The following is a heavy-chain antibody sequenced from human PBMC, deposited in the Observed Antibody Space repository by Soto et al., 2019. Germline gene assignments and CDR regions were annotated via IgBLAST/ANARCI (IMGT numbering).Heavy chain of an antibody. V-gene: IGHV3-53*01. CDR1: GFTVSSNY. CDR2: IYSGGST. D-gene: IGHD4-17*01. Sequence: EVPLVESGGGLIQPGGSLRLSCAASGFTVSSNYMSWVRQAPGKGLEWVSVIYSGGSTYYADSVKGRFTISRDNSKNTLDLQMNSLRAEDTAVYYCARDHVYGDYPEYFQHWGQGTLVTVSS. CDR3: ARDHVYGDYPEYFQH. J-gene: IGHJ1*01.